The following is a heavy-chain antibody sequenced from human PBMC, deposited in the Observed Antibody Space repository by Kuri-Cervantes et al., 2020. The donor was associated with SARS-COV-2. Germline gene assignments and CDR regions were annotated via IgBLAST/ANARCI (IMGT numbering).Heavy chain of an antibody. V-gene: IGHV1-3*01. CDR1: GYTFTSYA. CDR3: ARERILPRRAFGYEFDY. CDR2: INAGNGNT. Sequence: ASVKVSCKASGYTFTSYAMHWVRQAPGQRLEWRGWINAGNGNTKYSQKFQGRVTITRDTSASTAYMELSSLRSEDTAVYYCARERILPRRAFGYEFDYWGQGTLVTVSS. J-gene: IGHJ4*02. D-gene: IGHD5-12*01.